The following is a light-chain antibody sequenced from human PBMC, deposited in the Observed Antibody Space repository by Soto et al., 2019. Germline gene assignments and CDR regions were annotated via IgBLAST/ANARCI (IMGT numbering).Light chain of an antibody. J-gene: IGLJ1*01. Sequence: QSVLTQPPSVSGSPGQSVTISCTGTSSDVGKYDRVSWYQQPPGTAPKLIIYEVTNRPSGVPARFSGSKSGNTASLTNSEFQFEDEADYYCSPYTSTSRYVFGAGTKVTV. CDR2: EVT. V-gene: IGLV2-18*02. CDR3: SPYTSTSRYV. CDR1: SSDVGKYDR.